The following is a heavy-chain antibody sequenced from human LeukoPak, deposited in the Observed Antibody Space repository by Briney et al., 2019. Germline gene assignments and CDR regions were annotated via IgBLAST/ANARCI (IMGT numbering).Heavy chain of an antibody. CDR3: ARDPNSSGWPSFDY. CDR1: GGSIRSYH. Sequence: SETLSPTCTVSGGSIRSYHWTWIRQAPGKGLEWIGYINYSGSTNYSPSLKSRVTISVDTSKNQFSLKLSSVTAADTAVYFCARDPNSSGWPSFDYWGQGTLVTVSS. D-gene: IGHD6-19*01. CDR2: INYSGST. J-gene: IGHJ4*02. V-gene: IGHV4-59*01.